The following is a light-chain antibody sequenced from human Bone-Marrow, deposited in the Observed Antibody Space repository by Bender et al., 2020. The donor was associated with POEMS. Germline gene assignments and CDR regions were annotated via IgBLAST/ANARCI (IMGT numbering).Light chain of an antibody. CDR1: NSDIGTYNL. J-gene: IGLJ1*01. V-gene: IGLV2-23*01. CDR2: EAT. CDR3: CSYAGINTFYV. Sequence: QSALTQPASVSGSPGQSITISCTGTNSDIGTYNLVSWYQQHPGKAPKLMIYEATERPSGVSNRFSGSKSGNTASLTISGLQAEDEADYYCCSYAGINTFYVFGTGTKVTVL.